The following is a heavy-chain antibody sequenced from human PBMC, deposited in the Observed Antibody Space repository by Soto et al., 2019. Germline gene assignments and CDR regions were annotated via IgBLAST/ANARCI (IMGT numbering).Heavy chain of an antibody. V-gene: IGHV3-66*01. CDR3: ARGFGGSGSYPKSHYYMDV. CDR2: IYSGGST. CDR1: GFTVSSNY. Sequence: GGSLRLSCAASGFTVSSNYMSWVRQAPGKGLEWVSVIYSGGSTYYADSVKGRFTISRDNSKNTLYLQMNSLRAEDTAVYYCARGFGGSGSYPKSHYYMDVWGKGTTVTVSS. J-gene: IGHJ6*03. D-gene: IGHD3-10*01.